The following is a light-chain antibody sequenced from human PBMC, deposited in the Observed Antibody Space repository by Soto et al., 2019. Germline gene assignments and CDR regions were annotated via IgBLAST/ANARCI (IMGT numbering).Light chain of an antibody. J-gene: IGKJ5*01. V-gene: IGKV3D-15*01. CDR2: DAY. CDR3: QHYNIYPFT. Sequence: VWTQSPVTLSLSPGERATLSFRASQSFRGLLAWYQQKPGQAPRLLIYDAYNRATGIPPRFSGSGSGTEFTLTISSLQSEDFAVYYCQHYNIYPFTFCQVARLEI. CDR1: QSFRGL.